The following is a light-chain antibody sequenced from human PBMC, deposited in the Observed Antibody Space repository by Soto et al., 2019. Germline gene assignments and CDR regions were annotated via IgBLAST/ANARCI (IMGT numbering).Light chain of an antibody. J-gene: IGKJ1*01. V-gene: IGKV1-39*01. CDR1: QFFSNY. CDR2: AAS. Sequence: DIQMTGSPSSRSASVGDRVTITCLSSQFFSNYLNWYQQKPVKAPHLLIYAASSLQSGVPSRFSGSASATDFTLTISRLQPEDIATYYCQQSYSAWTFGQGAKVDIK. CDR3: QQSYSAWT.